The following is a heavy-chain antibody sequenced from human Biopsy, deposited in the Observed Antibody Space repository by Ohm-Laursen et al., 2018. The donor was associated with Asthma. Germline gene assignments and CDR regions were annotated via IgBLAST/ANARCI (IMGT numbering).Heavy chain of an antibody. D-gene: IGHD5-24*01. CDR1: GFSVSTKY. V-gene: IGHV3-53*01. Sequence: SLRLSCAASGFSVSTKYMSWVRQAPGKGLEWVSLIYSGDNTYYADSVKGRFTISRDHSKLYLQMNNLSAEDTAVYHCARISRLGYNSLDYGMDVWGQGTTVTVSS. CDR3: ARISRLGYNSLDYGMDV. J-gene: IGHJ6*02. CDR2: IYSGDNT.